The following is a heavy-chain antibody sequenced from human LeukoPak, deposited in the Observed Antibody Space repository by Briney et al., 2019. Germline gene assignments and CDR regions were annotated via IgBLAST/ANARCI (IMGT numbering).Heavy chain of an antibody. CDR3: AREGLAAAGIFDP. Sequence: SETLSLTCTVSGNSISSGYYWGWIRQPPGKGLEWIGSIYHSGSTYYNPSLKSRVTISVDTSKNQFSLKLSSVTAADTAVYYCAREGLAAAGIFDPWGQGTLVTVSS. D-gene: IGHD6-13*01. CDR2: IYHSGST. J-gene: IGHJ5*02. V-gene: IGHV4-38-2*02. CDR1: GNSISSGYY.